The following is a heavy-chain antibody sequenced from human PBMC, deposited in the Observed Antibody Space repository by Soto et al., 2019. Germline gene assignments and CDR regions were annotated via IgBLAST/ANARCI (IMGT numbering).Heavy chain of an antibody. D-gene: IGHD3-16*01. CDR3: VGVDYYYYMDV. CDR1: VGSISSSSYY. J-gene: IGHJ6*03. V-gene: IGHV4-39*01. Sequence: QLQLQESGPGLVKPSETLSLTCTVSVGSISSSSYYWGWIRQPPGKGLEWIGSVYYRGSTYYNPSLKSRVTISVDTSKNQFSLKLSSVTAADTAVYYCVGVDYYYYMDVWGKGTTVTVSS. CDR2: VYYRGST.